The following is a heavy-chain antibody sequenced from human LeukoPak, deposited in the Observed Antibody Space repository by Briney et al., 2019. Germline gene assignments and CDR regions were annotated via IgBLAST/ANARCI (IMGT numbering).Heavy chain of an antibody. Sequence: PSQTLSLTCTVSGGSISSGDYYWSWIRQPPGKGLEWIGCIYYSGSTYYNPSLKSRVTISVDTSKNQFSLKLSSVTAADTAVYYCARDLSYDFWSGSPRYFDLWGRGTLVTVSS. CDR2: IYYSGST. J-gene: IGHJ2*01. V-gene: IGHV4-30-4*08. D-gene: IGHD3-3*01. CDR1: GGSISSGDYY. CDR3: ARDLSYDFWSGSPRYFDL.